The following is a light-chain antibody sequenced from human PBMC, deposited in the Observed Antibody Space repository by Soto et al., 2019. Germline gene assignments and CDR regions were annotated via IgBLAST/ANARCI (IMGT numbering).Light chain of an antibody. CDR3: SSYTSSSTRVL. V-gene: IGLV2-14*01. Sequence: QSALTQPASVSGSPGQSITISCTGTSSDVGGYNYVSWYQQHPGKAPKLMIYDVSNRPSGVSNRFSGSKSGNTASLTISGLQAEDEADYYCSSYTSSSTRVLFGGGTKLPS. CDR2: DVS. CDR1: SSDVGGYNY. J-gene: IGLJ2*01.